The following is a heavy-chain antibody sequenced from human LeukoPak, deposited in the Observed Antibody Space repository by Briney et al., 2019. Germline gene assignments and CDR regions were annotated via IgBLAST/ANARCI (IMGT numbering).Heavy chain of an antibody. Sequence: GGSLRLSCAASGFTFSSYWMHWVRQAPGKGLVWVSRVNGGGTSTKHADSVKGRFTISRDNSKNTLYLQMDSLRAEDTAVYHCARGLYESSGHTLGLWGQGTLVTVSS. J-gene: IGHJ4*02. V-gene: IGHV3-74*03. CDR1: GFTFSSYW. CDR3: ARGLYESSGHTLGL. CDR2: VNGGGTST. D-gene: IGHD3-22*01.